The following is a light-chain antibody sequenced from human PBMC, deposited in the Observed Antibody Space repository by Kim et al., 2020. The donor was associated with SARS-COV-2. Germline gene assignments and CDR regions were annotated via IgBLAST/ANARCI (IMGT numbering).Light chain of an antibody. Sequence: ASVGDRVTFTCRASKRISSWWAWYQQKPGKAPKLLIYDVFRLQSGVPSRFSGSGSGTESTLTISSLQPDDLASYFCQQYDLYPWTFGQGTKVDIK. CDR1: KRISSW. J-gene: IGKJ1*01. V-gene: IGKV1-5*01. CDR3: QQYDLYPWT. CDR2: DVF.